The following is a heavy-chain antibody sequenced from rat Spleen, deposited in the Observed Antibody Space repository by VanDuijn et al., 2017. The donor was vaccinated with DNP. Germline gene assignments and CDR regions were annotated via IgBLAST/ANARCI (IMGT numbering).Heavy chain of an antibody. CDR3: ATADFDY. CDR2: ISYDGSST. CDR1: GFTFSDYN. V-gene: IGHV5-7*01. Sequence: EVQLVESGGGLVQPGRSLKLSCAASGFTFSDYNMAWVRQAPKKGLEWVATISYDGSSTYYRDSVKGRFTISRDNAKSTLYLQMDSLRSEDTATYYCATADFDYWGQGVMVTVSS. J-gene: IGHJ2*01.